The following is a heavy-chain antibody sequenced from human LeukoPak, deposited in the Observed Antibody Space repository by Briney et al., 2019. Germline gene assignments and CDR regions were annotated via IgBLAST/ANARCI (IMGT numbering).Heavy chain of an antibody. CDR2: IIPIFGTA. CDR1: GGTFSSYA. Sequence: GASVKVSCKASGGTFSSYAISWVRQAPGQGLEWMGGIIPIFGTANYAQKFQGRVTITADKSTSTAYMELSSLRSEDTAVYYCARVADSSGWFPNWFDPWGQETLVTVSS. D-gene: IGHD6-19*01. V-gene: IGHV1-69*06. CDR3: ARVADSSGWFPNWFDP. J-gene: IGHJ5*02.